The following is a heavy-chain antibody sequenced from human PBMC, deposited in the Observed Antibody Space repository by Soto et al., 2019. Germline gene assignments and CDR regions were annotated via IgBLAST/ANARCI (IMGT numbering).Heavy chain of an antibody. Sequence: SETLSLTCTVSGGSISSYFWSWIRQPPGKGLEWIGYIYYTGSTNYNPSLKSRVTISVDTSKNQFSLQLSSVTAADTAVYYYANLRDQHSLPARRSFDP. CDR3: ANLRDQHSLPARRSFDP. CDR1: GGSISSYF. V-gene: IGHV4-59*01. J-gene: IGHJ5*02. CDR2: IYYTGST.